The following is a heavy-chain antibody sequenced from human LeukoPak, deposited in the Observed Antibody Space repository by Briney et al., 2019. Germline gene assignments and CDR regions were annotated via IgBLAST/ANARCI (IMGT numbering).Heavy chain of an antibody. Sequence: GGSLRLSCAASGFTFSSYWMSWVRQAPGKGLEWVANIKQDGSEKYYVDSVKGRFTISRDNAKNSLYLQMDSLRAEDTAVYYCARDWGSYYYDSSGYPYYFDYWGQGTLVTVSS. D-gene: IGHD3-22*01. CDR3: ARDWGSYYYDSSGYPYYFDY. V-gene: IGHV3-7*01. J-gene: IGHJ4*02. CDR2: IKQDGSEK. CDR1: GFTFSSYW.